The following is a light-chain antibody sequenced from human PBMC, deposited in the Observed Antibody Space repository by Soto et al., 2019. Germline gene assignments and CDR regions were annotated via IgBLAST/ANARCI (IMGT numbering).Light chain of an antibody. Sequence: ESVVRRSPGTLSLSPGERATLSCRASQSVSSNLAWYQQKPGQAPRLLISAASSRATGIPDRFSGSGSGTDFTLTISSLQPEDFAVYYCQQYYNWPRTFGQGTNVDIK. CDR3: QQYYNWPRT. CDR2: AAS. V-gene: IGKV3D-15*01. CDR1: QSVSSN. J-gene: IGKJ1*01.